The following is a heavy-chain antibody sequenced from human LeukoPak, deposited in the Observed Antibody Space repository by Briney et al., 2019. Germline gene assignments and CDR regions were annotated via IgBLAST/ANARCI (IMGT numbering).Heavy chain of an antibody. V-gene: IGHV5-51*01. D-gene: IGHD7-27*01. CDR1: GYTFSSNW. CDR3: ASGEPFDY. Sequence: GESLKISCKGSGYTFSSNWIGWVRQMPGKGLEWMGIIYPGDSDTRYSPSFQGQVTFSADKSISTAYLQWSSLKASDTAMYYCASGEPFDYWGQGTLVTVSS. J-gene: IGHJ4*02. CDR2: IYPGDSDT.